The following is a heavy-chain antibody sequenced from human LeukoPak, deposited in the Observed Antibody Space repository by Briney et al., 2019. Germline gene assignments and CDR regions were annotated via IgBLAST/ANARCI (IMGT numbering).Heavy chain of an antibody. J-gene: IGHJ4*02. CDR3: ARYGYSSSAFDY. D-gene: IGHD6-13*01. Sequence: KPSETLSLTCTVSGGSISSYYWTWIRQPAGKGREWIGRLYSSGSTNYNPSLKSRVSMSVDTSKNQFSLKLSSVTVADTAVYFCARYGYSSSAFDYWGQGTLVNVSS. CDR1: GGSISSYY. V-gene: IGHV4-4*07. CDR2: LYSSGST.